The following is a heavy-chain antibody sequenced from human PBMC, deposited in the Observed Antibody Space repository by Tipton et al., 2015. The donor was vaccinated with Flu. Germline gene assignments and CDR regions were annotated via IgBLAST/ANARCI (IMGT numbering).Heavy chain of an antibody. Sequence: LRLSCTVSGGSISSHYWSWIRQPPGKGLEWIGYLSYSGSTNYKPSLKSRVTISVDTSKNQFSLKLSSVTAADTAVYYCARDYGNYGNGMDVWDQGP. CDR3: ARDYGNYGNGMDV. J-gene: IGHJ6*02. CDR1: GGSISSHY. CDR2: LSYSGST. V-gene: IGHV4-59*11. D-gene: IGHD4-11*01.